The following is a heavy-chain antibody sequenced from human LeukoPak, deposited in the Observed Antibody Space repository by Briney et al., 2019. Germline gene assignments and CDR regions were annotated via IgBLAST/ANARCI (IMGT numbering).Heavy chain of an antibody. J-gene: IGHJ3*02. V-gene: IGHV3-21*01. Sequence: GGSLRLSCAASGFTFSSYSMNWVRQAPGKGLEWVSSISSSSSYIYYADSVKGRFTISRANAKNSLYLQMNSLRAEDTAVYYCASMVGANSDAFDIWGQGTMVTVSS. D-gene: IGHD1-26*01. CDR2: ISSSSSYI. CDR1: GFTFSSYS. CDR3: ASMVGANSDAFDI.